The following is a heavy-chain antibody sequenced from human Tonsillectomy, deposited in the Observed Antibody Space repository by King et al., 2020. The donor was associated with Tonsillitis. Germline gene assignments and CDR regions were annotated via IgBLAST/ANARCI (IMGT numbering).Heavy chain of an antibody. J-gene: IGHJ5*02. CDR2: INHSGST. CDR1: GGSLSGYY. Sequence: QLKQWGAGLLKPSETLSLTCAVYGGSLSGYYWSWIRQPTGKGLEWIGEINHSGSTNYNPSLKSRVTISADTSKNQFSLKLSSVTAADTAVYYCARGGDYYDSSGYPSGDWFDPWGQGTLVTVSS. V-gene: IGHV4-34*01. CDR3: ARGGDYYDSSGYPSGDWFDP. D-gene: IGHD3-22*01.